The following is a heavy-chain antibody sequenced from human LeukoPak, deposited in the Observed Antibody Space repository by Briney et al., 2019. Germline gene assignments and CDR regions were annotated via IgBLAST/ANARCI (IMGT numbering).Heavy chain of an antibody. Sequence: GESLLISCKGSGYSLSSYWIGWVRQMPGKGLEWMGIIYPGDSDTRYSPSFQGQVTISADKSISTAYLQWSSLKASDTAMYYCARRVTIFGVVVLDYWGQGTLVTVSS. CDR2: IYPGDSDT. D-gene: IGHD3-3*01. CDR3: ARRVTIFGVVVLDY. V-gene: IGHV5-51*01. CDR1: GYSLSSYW. J-gene: IGHJ4*02.